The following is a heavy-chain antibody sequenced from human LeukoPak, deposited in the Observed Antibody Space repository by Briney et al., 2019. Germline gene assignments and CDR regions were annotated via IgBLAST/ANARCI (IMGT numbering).Heavy chain of an antibody. D-gene: IGHD3-22*01. Sequence: SETLSLTCTVSGGSISSSSYYWGWIRQPPGKGLEWIGSIYYSGSTYYNPSLKSRVTISVDTSKNQFSLKLSSVTAADTAAYYCARLAYYYDSSGYHPSYYFDYWGQGTLVTVSS. CDR3: ARLAYYYDSSGYHPSYYFDY. CDR1: GGSISSSSYY. CDR2: IYYSGST. V-gene: IGHV4-39*01. J-gene: IGHJ4*02.